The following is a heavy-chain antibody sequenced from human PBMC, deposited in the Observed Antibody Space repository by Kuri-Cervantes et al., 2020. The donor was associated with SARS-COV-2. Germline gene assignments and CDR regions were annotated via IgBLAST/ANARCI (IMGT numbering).Heavy chain of an antibody. V-gene: IGHV3-7*03. Sequence: GESLKISCAASGFTFSSYWMSWVRQAPGKGLEWVANIKQDGSEKYYVDSVKGRFTISRDNAKNSLYLQMNSLRAEDTALYYCAKDPGGDSSGWYPTFDYWGQGTLVTGSS. CDR2: IKQDGSEK. CDR3: AKDPGGDSSGWYPTFDY. D-gene: IGHD6-19*01. J-gene: IGHJ4*02. CDR1: GFTFSSYW.